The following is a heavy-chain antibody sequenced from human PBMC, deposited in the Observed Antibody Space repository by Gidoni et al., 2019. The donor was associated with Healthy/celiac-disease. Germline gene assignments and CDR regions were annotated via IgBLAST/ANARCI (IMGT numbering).Heavy chain of an antibody. Sequence: EVQLVQSGAEVQKPGESLKLSCKGPGYSFTTYWIGWVRQMPGKGLEWMGIIYPGEADTRYSPSFQGQVTISADKSISTAYLQWSSLKASDTAMYYCARHGPTMVRGVRKQFDYWGQRTLVTVSS. CDR2: IYPGEADT. V-gene: IGHV5-51*01. J-gene: IGHJ4*02. D-gene: IGHD3-10*01. CDR1: GYSFTTYW. CDR3: ARHGPTMVRGVRKQFDY.